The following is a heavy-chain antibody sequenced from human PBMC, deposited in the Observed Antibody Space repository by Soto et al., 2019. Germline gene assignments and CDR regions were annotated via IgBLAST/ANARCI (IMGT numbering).Heavy chain of an antibody. CDR3: AREVYYYDSSGTREYYFDY. J-gene: IGHJ4*02. CDR2: IYHSGCT. CDR1: GGSISSSNW. V-gene: IGHV4-4*02. Sequence: PSETLSLTCAVSGGSISSSNWWSWVRQPPGKGLEWIGEIYHSGCTNYNPSLKSRVTISVDKSKNQFSLKLSSVTAADTAVYYCAREVYYYDSSGTREYYFDYWGQGTLVTVSS. D-gene: IGHD3-22*01.